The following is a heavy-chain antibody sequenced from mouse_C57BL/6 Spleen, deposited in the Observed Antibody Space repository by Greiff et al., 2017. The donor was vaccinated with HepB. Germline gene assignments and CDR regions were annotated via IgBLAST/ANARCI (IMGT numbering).Heavy chain of an antibody. Sequence: EVQLQQSGPELVKPGASVKMSCKASGYTFTDYNMHWVKQSHGKSLEWIGYINPNNGGTSYNQMFKGKATLTVHKSSSTAYMELSSLTSEDAAVYYGAREGACYYYGSNYFDYWGQGTTLTVSS. CDR1: GYTFTDYN. CDR2: INPNNGGT. J-gene: IGHJ2*01. D-gene: IGHD1-1*01. V-gene: IGHV1-22*01. CDR3: AREGACYYYGSNYFDY.